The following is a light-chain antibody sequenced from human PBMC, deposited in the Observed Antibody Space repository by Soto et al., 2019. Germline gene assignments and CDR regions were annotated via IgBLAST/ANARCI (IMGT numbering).Light chain of an antibody. Sequence: IMMTHSRSTFSLSPCERVTLSCRTSHSVNSHVAWYQQKPGQAPRLLLYGASTRATGIPVRFSGSGFGTDFTLTISRLEPEDFAVYYCQQYGSSATFGQGTKVDIK. V-gene: IGKV3-20*01. J-gene: IGKJ1*01. CDR1: HSVNSH. CDR2: GAS. CDR3: QQYGSSAT.